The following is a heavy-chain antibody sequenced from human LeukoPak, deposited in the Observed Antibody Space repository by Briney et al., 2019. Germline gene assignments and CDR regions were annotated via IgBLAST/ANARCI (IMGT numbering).Heavy chain of an antibody. CDR1: GGSISSYY. Sequence: SETLSLTCTVSGGSISSYYWSWIRQPPGKGLEWIGYIYHSGSTYYNPSLKSRVTISVDRSKNQFSLKLSSVTAADTAVYYCARGGHYYDSSGYYHDAFDIWGQGTMVTVSS. D-gene: IGHD3-22*01. CDR3: ARGGHYYDSSGYYHDAFDI. J-gene: IGHJ3*02. V-gene: IGHV4-59*12. CDR2: IYHSGST.